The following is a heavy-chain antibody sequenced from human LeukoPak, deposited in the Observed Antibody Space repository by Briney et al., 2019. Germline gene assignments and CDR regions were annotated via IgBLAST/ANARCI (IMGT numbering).Heavy chain of an antibody. D-gene: IGHD1-26*01. CDR3: ARDLTTYSPDVVY. Sequence: GASVKVSCKASGYTFTGYYINWVRQAPGQGLEWMGWINPNSGDTHYAQNFQGRVTLTRDTSSSTVYMELRRLRSDDTAVYYCARDLTTYSPDVVYWGQGTLVTVSS. V-gene: IGHV1-2*02. CDR2: INPNSGDT. J-gene: IGHJ4*02. CDR1: GYTFTGYY.